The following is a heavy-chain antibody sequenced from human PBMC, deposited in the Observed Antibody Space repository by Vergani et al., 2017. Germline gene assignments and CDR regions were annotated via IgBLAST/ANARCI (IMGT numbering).Heavy chain of an antibody. D-gene: IGHD3-22*01. CDR2: ISGSGGST. CDR3: RAYYYDSSGYFLDY. V-gene: IGHV3-23*01. CDR1: GFTFSSYA. Sequence: EVQLLESGGGLVQPGGSLRLSCAASGFTFSSYAMSWVRQAPGKGLEWVSAISGSGGSTYYADSVKGRLTISRDNSKNTLYLQMSSLRAEDTAVYYCRAYYYDSSGYFLDYWGQGTLVTVSS. J-gene: IGHJ4*02.